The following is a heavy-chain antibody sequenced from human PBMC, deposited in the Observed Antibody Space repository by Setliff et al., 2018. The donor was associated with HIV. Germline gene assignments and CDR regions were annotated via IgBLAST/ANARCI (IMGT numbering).Heavy chain of an antibody. D-gene: IGHD5-12*01. CDR1: GFTFSSYE. J-gene: IGHJ3*02. CDR3: ASAGAWQRNALDI. V-gene: IGHV3-21*05. CDR2: ISNLGTYI. Sequence: GGSLRLSCAASGFTFSSYEMNWVRQAPGKGLEWVSYISNLGTYIYYADSVKGRFSISRDNAKKSLYLQMNSLRSEDTAVYYCASAGAWQRNALDIWGQGTMVTVSS.